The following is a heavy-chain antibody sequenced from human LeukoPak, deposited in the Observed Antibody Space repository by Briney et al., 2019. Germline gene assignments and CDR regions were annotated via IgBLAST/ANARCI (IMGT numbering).Heavy chain of an antibody. CDR3: ARDVVTTTGDYFDY. CDR1: GGSINIYY. Sequence: PSETLSLTCTVSGGSINIYYWSWIRQSAGKGLERIGRIYTSGSTNYNPSLKSRVTMSVDTSKHQFSLKLSSVTAADTAVYYCARDVVTTTGDYFDYWGQGTLVTVSS. CDR2: IYTSGST. V-gene: IGHV4-4*07. J-gene: IGHJ4*02. D-gene: IGHD2-2*01.